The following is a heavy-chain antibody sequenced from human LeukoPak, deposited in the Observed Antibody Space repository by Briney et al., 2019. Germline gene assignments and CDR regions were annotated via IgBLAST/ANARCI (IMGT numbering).Heavy chain of an antibody. CDR1: GFTFSSYA. D-gene: IGHD1-1*01. CDR2: ISYDGSNK. CDR3: AGGPRYLFEY. V-gene: IGHV3-30-3*01. Sequence: GRSLRLSCAASGFTFSSYAMHWVRQAPGKGLEWVAVISYDGSNKYYADSVKGRFTISRDNAKSSLYLQMNSLRADDTAVYYCAGGPRYLFEYWGQGTLVTVSS. J-gene: IGHJ4*02.